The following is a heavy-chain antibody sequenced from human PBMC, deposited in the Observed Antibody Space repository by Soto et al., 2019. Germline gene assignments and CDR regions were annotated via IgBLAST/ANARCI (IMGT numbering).Heavy chain of an antibody. D-gene: IGHD3-3*01. Sequence: ASVKVSCTASGYTFTSYDINWVRQATGQGLEWMGWMNPNSGNTGYAQKFQGRVTMTRNTSISTAYMELSSLRSEDTAVYYCARVLSWASYYDFWSGYYNYYYYGMDVWGQGTTVTVS. J-gene: IGHJ6*02. V-gene: IGHV1-8*01. CDR3: ARVLSWASYYDFWSGYYNYYYYGMDV. CDR2: MNPNSGNT. CDR1: GYTFTSYD.